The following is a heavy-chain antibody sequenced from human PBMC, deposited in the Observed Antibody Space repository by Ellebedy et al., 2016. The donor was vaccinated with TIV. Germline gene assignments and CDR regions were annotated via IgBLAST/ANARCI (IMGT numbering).Heavy chain of an antibody. CDR2: INHSGST. V-gene: IGHV4-34*01. D-gene: IGHD3-9*01. CDR1: GGSFSGYY. Sequence: GSLRLSXAVYGGSFSGYYWSWIRQPPGQGLEWIGEINHSGSTNYNPSLKSRVTISVDTSKNQFSLKLSSVTAADTAVYYCARVTDYDILRHNWFDPWGQGTLVTVSS. J-gene: IGHJ5*02. CDR3: ARVTDYDILRHNWFDP.